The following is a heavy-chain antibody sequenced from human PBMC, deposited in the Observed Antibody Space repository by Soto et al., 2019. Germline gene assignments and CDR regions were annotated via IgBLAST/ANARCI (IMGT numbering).Heavy chain of an antibody. CDR2: IYYSGST. Sequence: SETLSLTCAVYGGSFSSYYWGWIRQPPGKGLEWIGSIYYSGSTYYNPSLKSRVTISVDTSKNQFSLKLSSVTAADTAVYYCATTTDYDILTVRPEDDAFDIWGQGTMVTVSS. CDR1: GGSFSSYY. D-gene: IGHD3-9*01. V-gene: IGHV4-39*01. CDR3: ATTTDYDILTVRPEDDAFDI. J-gene: IGHJ3*02.